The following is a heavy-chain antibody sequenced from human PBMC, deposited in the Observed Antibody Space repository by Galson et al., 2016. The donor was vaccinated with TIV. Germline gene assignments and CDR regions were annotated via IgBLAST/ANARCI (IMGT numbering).Heavy chain of an antibody. V-gene: IGHV3-23*01. J-gene: IGHJ6*02. CDR2: TSGSGGTT. CDR3: AKGPGSYPYHYYGVDV. Sequence: SLRLSCAASGFTFSTKSMSWVRQAPGKGLEWVSATSGSGGTTYYADSVKGRFTISRDNSNNTLYLQMNSLRAEDRAVYYCAKGPGSYPYHYYGVDVWGQGTTVTV. CDR1: GFTFSTKS. D-gene: IGHD3-16*02.